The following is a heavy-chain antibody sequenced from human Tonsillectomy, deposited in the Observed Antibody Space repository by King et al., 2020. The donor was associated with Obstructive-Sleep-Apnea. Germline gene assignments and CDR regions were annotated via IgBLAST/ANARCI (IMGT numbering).Heavy chain of an antibody. CDR2: SNHSGST. CDR1: GGSFSGYY. D-gene: IGHD5-18*01. J-gene: IGHJ4*02. V-gene: IGHV4-34*01. Sequence: QVQLQQWGAGLLKPSETLSLTCAVYGGSFSGYYWSWIRQPPVKGLEWIGESNHSGSTNYNPSLKSRVTISVYTSKNQLYLKVSSVTAADTAVYYCARVQYYTAMVIGATESGPNYFDYWGQGALVTVSS. CDR3: ARVQYYTAMVIGATESGPNYFDY.